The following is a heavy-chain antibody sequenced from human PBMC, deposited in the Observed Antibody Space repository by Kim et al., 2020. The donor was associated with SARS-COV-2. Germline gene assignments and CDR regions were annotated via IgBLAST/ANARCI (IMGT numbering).Heavy chain of an antibody. V-gene: IGHV1-2*02. CDR2: INPNSGGT. J-gene: IGHJ3*02. Sequence: ASVKVSCKASGYTFTGYYMHWVRQAPGQGLEWMGWINPNSGGTNYAQKFQGRVTMTRDTSISTAYMELSRLRSDDTAVYYCARPRDIVATIIDAFDIWGQGTMVTVSS. CDR3: ARPRDIVATIIDAFDI. D-gene: IGHD5-12*01. CDR1: GYTFTGYY.